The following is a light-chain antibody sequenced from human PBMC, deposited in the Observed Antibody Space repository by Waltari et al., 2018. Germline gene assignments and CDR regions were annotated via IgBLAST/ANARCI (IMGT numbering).Light chain of an antibody. J-gene: IGKJ4*01. CDR2: EVS. V-gene: IGKV2D-29*01. CDR3: MQSIQMPLT. CDR1: QSLLHTDGKRY. Sequence: DIVMTQTPVSLSVTPGQPASISCKSSQSLLHTDGKRYLYWYLQKQGQPPQLLIHEVSKRFSGVPDRFSGSGSGTDFTLKISRVEAEDVGVYYCMQSIQMPLTFGGGTKVEIK.